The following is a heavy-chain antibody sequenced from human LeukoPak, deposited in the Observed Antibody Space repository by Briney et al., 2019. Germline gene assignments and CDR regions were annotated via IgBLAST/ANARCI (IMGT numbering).Heavy chain of an antibody. CDR2: INGNGAST. Sequence: GGSLRLSCAASGFTFNNHAMSWVRQAPGKGLEWVSGINGNGASTYYSDSVKGRFTISRDNSKNTLYLQMSGLRAEDTAIYYCAKDQGYSYYYLDYWGQGTLVTVSS. CDR1: GFTFNNHA. CDR3: AKDQGYSYYYLDY. V-gene: IGHV3-23*01. J-gene: IGHJ4*02. D-gene: IGHD5-18*01.